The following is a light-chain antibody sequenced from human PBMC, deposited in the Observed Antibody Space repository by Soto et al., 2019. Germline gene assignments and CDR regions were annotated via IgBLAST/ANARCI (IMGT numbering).Light chain of an antibody. CDR2: LGS. Sequence: DIVMTQSPLSLPVTPGEPASISCRSSLSLLHSNGYNYLDWYLQKPGQSPQLLIYLGSNRASGVPDRFSGSGSGTDFTLKISRVEAEDVGVYYCMQALHTPKTFGQGTKVEIK. CDR3: MQALHTPKT. CDR1: LSLLHSNGYNY. V-gene: IGKV2-28*01. J-gene: IGKJ1*01.